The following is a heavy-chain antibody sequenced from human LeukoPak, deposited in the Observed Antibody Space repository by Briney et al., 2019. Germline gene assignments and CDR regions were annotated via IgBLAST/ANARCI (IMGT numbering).Heavy chain of an antibody. CDR1: GYSISSGYY. V-gene: IGHV4-38-2*01. Sequence: SETLSLTCAVSGYSISSGYYWGWIRQPPGEGLGWIGSIYHSGSTYYNPYLKSRVTISVDTSKNQFSLKLSSVTAADTAVYYCARLGNDYLLYYYMDVWGKGTTVTVSS. CDR3: ARLGNDYLLYYYMDV. CDR2: IYHSGST. D-gene: IGHD4-11*01. J-gene: IGHJ6*03.